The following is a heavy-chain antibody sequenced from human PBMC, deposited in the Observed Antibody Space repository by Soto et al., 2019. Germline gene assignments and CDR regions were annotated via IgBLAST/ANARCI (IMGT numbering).Heavy chain of an antibody. J-gene: IGHJ6*02. Sequence: EVQLVESGGGLVKPGGSLRLSCAASGFTFSSYSMKWVRQAPGKGLEWVSSISSSSSYIYYADSVKGRFTISRDNAKNSLYLQMNSLRAEDTAVYYCARTVPSTYQRYYYGMDVWGQGTTVTVSS. CDR3: ARTVPSTYQRYYYGMDV. D-gene: IGHD2-2*01. CDR2: ISSSSSYI. V-gene: IGHV3-21*01. CDR1: GFTFSSYS.